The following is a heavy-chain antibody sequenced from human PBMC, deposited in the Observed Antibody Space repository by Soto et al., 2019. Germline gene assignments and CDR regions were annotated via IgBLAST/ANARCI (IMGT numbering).Heavy chain of an antibody. CDR3: AKGGSATLITTARTDNRFDP. J-gene: IGHJ5*02. CDR2: IRWGGGDI. V-gene: IGHV3-9*01. CDR1: GFTFDDYA. D-gene: IGHD1-1*01. Sequence: EVQLVESGGGLVQPGRSLRLSCAAAGFTFDDYAMYWDRQAPGRGLEWVSAIRWGGGDIAYADSVKGRFTISRDNAKIFLYLRVNMLRVEVWALYHCAKGGSATLITTARTDNRFDPWGEGTLVTVSS.